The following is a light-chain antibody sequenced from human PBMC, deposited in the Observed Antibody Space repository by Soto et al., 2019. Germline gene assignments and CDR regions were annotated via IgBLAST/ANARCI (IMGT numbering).Light chain of an antibody. J-gene: IGKJ1*01. CDR2: GAS. CDR1: QSISSY. Sequence: DIQMTQSPSSLSASVGDRVIITCRATQSISSYLNWYQHKPGNSPKVLLYGASILQTGVPSRFSGSGSGTDFTLTIRSLQPEDSATYYRQQSYSTPWTFGQGTKVEIK. V-gene: IGKV1-39*01. CDR3: QQSYSTPWT.